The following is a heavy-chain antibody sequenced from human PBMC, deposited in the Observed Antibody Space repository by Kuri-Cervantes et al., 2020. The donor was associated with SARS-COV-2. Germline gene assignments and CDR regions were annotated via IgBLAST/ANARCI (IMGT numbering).Heavy chain of an antibody. CDR2: IDQDGYEK. CDR3: ARPSLNTGSYFPD. Sequence: GESLKSSCAGSGFSFSKYDMNWVRQAPGKGLEWVANIDQDGYEKYFVDSVKGRFSISRDNAKNSLFLQMNSPRAEDTAIHFCARPSLNTGSYFPDWGQGTLVTVSS. J-gene: IGHJ4*02. CDR1: GFSFSKYD. D-gene: IGHD1-26*01. V-gene: IGHV3-7*03.